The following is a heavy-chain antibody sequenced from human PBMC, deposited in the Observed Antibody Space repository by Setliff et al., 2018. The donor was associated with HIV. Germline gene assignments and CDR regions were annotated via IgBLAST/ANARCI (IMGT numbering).Heavy chain of an antibody. D-gene: IGHD3-22*01. J-gene: IGHJ3*02. CDR2: VNPSDGST. V-gene: IGHV1-46*01. CDR1: GYTLTSNY. CDR3: ARDPYYYDSSGYYFNDAFDI. Sequence: GASVKVSCKASGYTLTSNYMHWVRQAPGQGLEWMGIVNPSDGSTIYAQKFQGRVTMTRDTSTSTVYMELSRLRSDDTAVYYCARDPYYYDSSGYYFNDAFDIWGQGTMVTVSS.